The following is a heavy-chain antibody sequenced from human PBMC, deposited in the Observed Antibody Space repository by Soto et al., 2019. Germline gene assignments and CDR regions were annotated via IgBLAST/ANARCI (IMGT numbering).Heavy chain of an antibody. Sequence: PGESLKISCKGSGYSFTSYWISWVRQMPGKGLEWMGRIDPSDSYTNYSPSFQGHVTISADKSISTAYLQWSSLKASDTAMYYCARVPIVRVTMTYNDYWGQGTLVTVS. D-gene: IGHD3-22*01. CDR2: IDPSDSYT. J-gene: IGHJ4*02. V-gene: IGHV5-10-1*01. CDR3: ARVPIVRVTMTYNDY. CDR1: GYSFTSYW.